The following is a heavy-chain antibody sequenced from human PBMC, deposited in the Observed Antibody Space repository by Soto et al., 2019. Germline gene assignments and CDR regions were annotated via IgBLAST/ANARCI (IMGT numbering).Heavy chain of an antibody. Sequence: SETLSLTCTVSGGSISSSSYYWGWIRQPPGKGLEWIGSIYYSGSTYYNPSLKSRVTISVDTSKNQFSLKLSSVTAADTAVYYCARLQAVASTWDYWGQGTLVTVSS. D-gene: IGHD6-19*01. V-gene: IGHV4-39*01. CDR3: ARLQAVASTWDY. CDR2: IYYSGST. J-gene: IGHJ4*02. CDR1: GGSISSSSYY.